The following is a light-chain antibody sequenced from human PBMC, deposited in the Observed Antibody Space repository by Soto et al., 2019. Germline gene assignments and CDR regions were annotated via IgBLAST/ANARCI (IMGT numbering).Light chain of an antibody. CDR2: GAS. Sequence: EIVLTQSPGTLSLSAGERATLSCRASQSVSSTYVGWYQQKPGRAPRLLIFGASSRATGIPDRFSGSGSGTDFTLTISRLEPEDFAVYYCQHYGSSPTTFGQGTKVDTK. J-gene: IGKJ1*01. CDR3: QHYGSSPTT. V-gene: IGKV3-20*01. CDR1: QSVSSTY.